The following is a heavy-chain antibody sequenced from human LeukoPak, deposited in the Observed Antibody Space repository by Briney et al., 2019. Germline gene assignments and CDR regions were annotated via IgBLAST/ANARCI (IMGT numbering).Heavy chain of an antibody. D-gene: IGHD4-23*01. Sequence: GGSLRLSCAASGFTFSNAYMNWVRHAPGKGLVWVSRIASDGSSTTYADSVKGRFSISRDNAKNTLYLQMNSLRVEDTAVYYCARGRPHGNDYWGQGTLVTVSS. J-gene: IGHJ4*02. CDR3: ARGRPHGNDY. V-gene: IGHV3-74*01. CDR2: IASDGSST. CDR1: GFTFSNAY.